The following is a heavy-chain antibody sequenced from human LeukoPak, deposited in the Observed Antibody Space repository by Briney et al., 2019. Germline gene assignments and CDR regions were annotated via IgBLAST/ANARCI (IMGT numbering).Heavy chain of an antibody. CDR3: ARGPSWIQLWSIQFDY. V-gene: IGHV4-34*01. CDR2: INHSGST. J-gene: IGHJ4*02. CDR1: GGSFSGYY. D-gene: IGHD5-18*01. Sequence: SETLSLTCAVYGGSFSGYYWSWIRQPPGKGLEWIGEINHSGSTNYNPSLKSRVTISVDTSKNQFSLKLSSVTAADTAVYYCARGPSWIQLWSIQFDYWGQGTLVTVSS.